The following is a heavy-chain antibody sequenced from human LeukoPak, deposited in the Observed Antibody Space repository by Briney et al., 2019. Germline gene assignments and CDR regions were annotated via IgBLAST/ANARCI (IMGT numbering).Heavy chain of an antibody. D-gene: IGHD3-3*01. V-gene: IGHV4-34*01. CDR1: GGSFSGYY. CDR3: ARHLYYDFWSGYSHPAWFDP. CDR2: INHSGST. Sequence: SETLSLTCAVYGGSFSGYYWSWIRQPPGKGLEWIGEINHSGSTNYNPPLKSRVTISVDTSKNQFSLKLSSVTAADTAVYYCARHLYYDFWSGYSHPAWFDPWGQGTLVTVSS. J-gene: IGHJ5*02.